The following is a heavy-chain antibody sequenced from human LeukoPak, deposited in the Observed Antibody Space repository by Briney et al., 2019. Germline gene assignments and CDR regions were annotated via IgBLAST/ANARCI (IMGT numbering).Heavy chain of an antibody. D-gene: IGHD6-13*01. CDR2: INHSGST. CDR1: GGSFSGYY. CDR3: ARGSTIAAAGSLDY. J-gene: IGHJ4*02. V-gene: IGHV4-34*01. Sequence: SETLSLTCAVYGGSFSGYYWSWIRQPPGKGLEWIGEINHSGSTNYNPSLKSRVTISVDTSKNQFSLKLSSVTAADTAVYYCARGSTIAAAGSLDYWGQGTLVIVSS.